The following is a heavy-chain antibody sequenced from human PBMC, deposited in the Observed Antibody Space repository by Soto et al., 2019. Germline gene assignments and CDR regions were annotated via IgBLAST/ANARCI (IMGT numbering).Heavy chain of an antibody. Sequence: QVQLVQAGAEVKKPGASVKVSCKASGYTFTSFYMHWVRQAPGQGLEWMGIINPSGTTTDYAQKFQGRVTMTRDTPTSTHYMQLRSLTSAHTAVYYYANPRRAKQCFSGMEVWGQGTAVSVSS. CDR1: GYTFTSFY. V-gene: IGHV1-46*01. CDR2: INPSGTTT. D-gene: IGHD3-16*01. J-gene: IGHJ6*02. CDR3: ANPRRAKQCFSGMEV.